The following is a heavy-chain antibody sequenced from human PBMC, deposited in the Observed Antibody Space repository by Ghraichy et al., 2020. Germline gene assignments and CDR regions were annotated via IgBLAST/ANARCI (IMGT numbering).Heavy chain of an antibody. CDR1: GYTFTSYA. Sequence: ASVKVSCKASGYTFTSYAMHWVRQAPGQRLEWMGWINAGNGNTKYSQKFQGRVTITRDTSASTAYMELSSLRSEDTAVYYCAREGSIVVVSTNNWFDPWGQGTLVTVSS. D-gene: IGHD3-22*01. CDR3: AREGSIVVVSTNNWFDP. CDR2: INAGNGNT. J-gene: IGHJ5*02. V-gene: IGHV1-3*01.